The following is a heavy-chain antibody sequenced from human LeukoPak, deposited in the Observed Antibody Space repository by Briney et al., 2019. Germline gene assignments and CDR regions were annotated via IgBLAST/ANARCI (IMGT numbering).Heavy chain of an antibody. D-gene: IGHD2-21*02. CDR1: GFTFSSYA. J-gene: IGHJ4*02. CDR2: ISSNGGST. CDR3: VKGIVVVTARAFDY. V-gene: IGHV3-64D*06. Sequence: GGSLRLSCSASGFTFSSYAMHWVRQAPGKGLEYVSAISSNGGSTYYADSVKGRFTISRDNSKNTLYLQMSSLRPEDTAVYYCVKGIVVVTARAFDYWGQGTLVTVSS.